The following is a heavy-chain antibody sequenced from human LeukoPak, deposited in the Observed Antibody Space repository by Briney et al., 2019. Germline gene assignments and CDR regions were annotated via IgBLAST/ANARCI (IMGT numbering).Heavy chain of an antibody. J-gene: IGHJ4*02. CDR1: GGSISSSSYY. CDR2: IYYSGST. CDR3: ARDRRHRTHFDY. V-gene: IGHV4-39*07. Sequence: SETLSLTCTVSGGSISSSSYYWGWIRQPPGKGLEWIGSIYYSGSTYYNPSPKSRVTISVDTSKNQFSLKLSSVTAADTAVYYCARDRRHRTHFDYWGQGTLVTVSS.